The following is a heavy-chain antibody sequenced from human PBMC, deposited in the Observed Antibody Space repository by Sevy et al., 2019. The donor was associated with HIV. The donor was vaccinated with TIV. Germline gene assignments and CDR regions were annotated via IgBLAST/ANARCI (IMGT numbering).Heavy chain of an antibody. V-gene: IGHV6-1*01. CDR2: TYYRSKWYD. CDR1: GDSVSSNNAI. CDR3: ARGGSGTEAGKFDY. D-gene: IGHD6-13*01. Sequence: SQTLSLTCAISGDSVSSNNAIWNWIRQSPSRGLEWLGRTYYRSKWYDDSAVSVRSRITINPDTSKNQFSLHLNSVTPDDTAVYYCARGGSGTEAGKFDYWGHGTLVTVSS. J-gene: IGHJ4*01.